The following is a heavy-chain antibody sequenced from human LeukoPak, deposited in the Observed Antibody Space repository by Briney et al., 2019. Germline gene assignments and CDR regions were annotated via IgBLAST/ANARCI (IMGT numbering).Heavy chain of an antibody. CDR3: ARFSVYEFDS. CDR1: GLSLSSYW. D-gene: IGHD5/OR15-5a*01. Sequence: GGSLSLSCEASGLSLSSYWMHWVRQAPGLGLVWVARISRDGNDPTYADSVKGRYTISRDNTKNTLYLQMISLRVDDTAVYYCARFSVYEFDSWGQGTLVTVSS. CDR2: ISRDGNDP. V-gene: IGHV3-74*01. J-gene: IGHJ4*02.